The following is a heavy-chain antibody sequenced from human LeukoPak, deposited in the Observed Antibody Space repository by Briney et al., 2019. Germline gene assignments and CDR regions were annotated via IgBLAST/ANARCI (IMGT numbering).Heavy chain of an antibody. D-gene: IGHD1-7*01. Sequence: QPGGSLRLSCAASGFTFSSYAMSWVRQAPGKGLEWVSAISGSGGSTYYADSVKGRFTISRDNSKDTLYLQMNSLRAEDTAVYYCAKLVLELRPQGYNWFDPWGQGTLVTVSS. CDR2: ISGSGGST. CDR1: GFTFSSYA. J-gene: IGHJ5*02. V-gene: IGHV3-23*01. CDR3: AKLVLELRPQGYNWFDP.